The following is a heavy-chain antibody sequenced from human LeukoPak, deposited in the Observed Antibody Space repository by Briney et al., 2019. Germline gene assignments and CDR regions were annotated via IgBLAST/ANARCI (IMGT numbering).Heavy chain of an antibody. Sequence: PGGSLRLSCSASGFTFTSYPMYWVRQAPGRGLQYVSAISTDGGTTYYRDSVKGRFTISRDYSKNTLYLQMSSLRADDAAVYYCVSSNRGASFDSWGQGTLVTVSS. V-gene: IGHV3-64D*09. CDR1: GFTFTSYP. D-gene: IGHD3-10*01. CDR3: VSSNRGASFDS. CDR2: ISTDGGTT. J-gene: IGHJ4*02.